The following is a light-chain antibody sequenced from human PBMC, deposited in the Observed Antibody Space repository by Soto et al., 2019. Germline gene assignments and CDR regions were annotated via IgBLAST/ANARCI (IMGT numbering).Light chain of an antibody. V-gene: IGKV1-5*01. CDR1: QSISSW. Sequence: DVQVTQSASTLSASVVGRVTITCRASQSISSWLAWYQQKPGKAPKLLIYDASSLESGVPSRFSGSGSGTEFTLTISSLQPDDFATYYCQQYNSYSFGQGTKVDIK. CDR2: DAS. J-gene: IGKJ1*01. CDR3: QQYNSYS.